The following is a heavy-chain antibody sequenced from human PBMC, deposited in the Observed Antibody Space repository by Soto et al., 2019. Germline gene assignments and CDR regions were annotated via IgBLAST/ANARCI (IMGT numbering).Heavy chain of an antibody. CDR3: TTESSNWNYVWVYYYMDV. Sequence: GGSLRLSCAASGFTFSNAWMSWVRQAPGKGLEWVGRIKSKTDGGTTDYAAPVKGRFTISRDDSKNTLYLQMNSLKTEDTAVYYCTTESSNWNYVWVYYYMDVWGKGTTVTVSS. CDR1: GFTFSNAW. V-gene: IGHV3-15*01. CDR2: IKSKTDGGTT. D-gene: IGHD1-7*01. J-gene: IGHJ6*03.